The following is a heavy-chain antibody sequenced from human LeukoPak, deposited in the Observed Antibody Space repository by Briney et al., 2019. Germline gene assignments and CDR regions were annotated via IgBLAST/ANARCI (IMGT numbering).Heavy chain of an antibody. CDR1: GGTFSSYA. V-gene: IGHV1-18*01. J-gene: IGHJ5*02. D-gene: IGHD6-19*01. CDR2: ISAYNGDT. Sequence: ASVKVSCKASGGTFSSYAISWVRQAPGQGLEWMGWISAYNGDTKYAQNLQGRVTMTTDTSTSTAYLELRSLRSDDTAVYYCARDPSNTSGWKTWFDPWGQGTLVTVSS. CDR3: ARDPSNTSGWKTWFDP.